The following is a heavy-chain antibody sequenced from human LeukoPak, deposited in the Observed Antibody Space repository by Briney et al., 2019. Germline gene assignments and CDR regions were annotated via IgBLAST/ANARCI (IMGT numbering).Heavy chain of an antibody. Sequence: PSETLSLTCTVSGGSISSYYWSWIRQPAGKGLEWIGRIYTSGSTNYNPSLKSRVTMSVDTSKNQFSLKLSSVTAADTAVYYCARVMGSGWYAHAFDIWGQGTMVTVSS. V-gene: IGHV4-4*07. D-gene: IGHD6-19*01. CDR1: GGSISSYY. J-gene: IGHJ3*02. CDR3: ARVMGSGWYAHAFDI. CDR2: IYTSGST.